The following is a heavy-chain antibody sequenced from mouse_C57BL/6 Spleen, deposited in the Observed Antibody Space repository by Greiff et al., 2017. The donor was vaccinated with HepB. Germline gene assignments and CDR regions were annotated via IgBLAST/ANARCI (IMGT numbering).Heavy chain of an antibody. CDR2: INPNNGGT. V-gene: IGHV1-22*01. Sequence: EVKLMESGPELVKPGASVKMSCKASGYTFTDYNMHWVKQSHGKSLEWIGYINPNNGGTSYNQKFKGKATLTVNKSSSTAYMELRSLTSEDSAVYYCARSGYYGSSYFDYWGQGTTLTVSS. D-gene: IGHD1-1*01. CDR1: GYTFTDYN. J-gene: IGHJ2*01. CDR3: ARSGYYGSSYFDY.